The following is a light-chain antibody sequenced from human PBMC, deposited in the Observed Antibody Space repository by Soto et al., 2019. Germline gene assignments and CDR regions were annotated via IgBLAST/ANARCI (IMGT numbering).Light chain of an antibody. CDR3: QQYNSYSIT. J-gene: IGKJ5*01. V-gene: IGKV1-27*01. Sequence: GDTVTITCRASHDINNFLAWYQQEPGKVPRLLIYAASTLHTGVPSRFSGSGSGTEFTLTISSLQPDDFATYYCQQYNSYSITFGQGTRLEIK. CDR1: HDINNF. CDR2: AAS.